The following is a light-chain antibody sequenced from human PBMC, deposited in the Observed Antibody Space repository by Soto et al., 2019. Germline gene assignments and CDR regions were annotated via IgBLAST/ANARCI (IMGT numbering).Light chain of an antibody. CDR3: LTYNGPPLS. V-gene: IGKV1-27*01. CDR2: SAS. Sequence: DMQMTQPPSSLSASVGDRVTITCRASQGLGNYLAWYQQKPGKAPKLLIYSASSLQSGVPSRFSGSGSGTDFTLTISGLQPEDVATYYCLTYNGPPLSLGGGTKVEI. CDR1: QGLGNY. J-gene: IGKJ4*01.